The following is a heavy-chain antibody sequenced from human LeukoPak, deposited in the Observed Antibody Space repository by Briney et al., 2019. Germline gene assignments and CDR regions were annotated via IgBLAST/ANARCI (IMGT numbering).Heavy chain of an antibody. CDR2: TYYRSKWYD. V-gene: IGHV6-1*01. CDR1: GDIVPSNSAA. CDR3: AKDSGFGLNGFDP. Sequence: SQTLSLTCAISGDIVPSNSAAWNWIRQSPSRGLEWLQRTYYRSKWYDDYPVSVKSRITINPDTSKNQFSLQLNSVTPDDTAVYYCAKDSGFGLNGFDPWGQGTLVTVSS. D-gene: IGHD2-15*01. J-gene: IGHJ5*02.